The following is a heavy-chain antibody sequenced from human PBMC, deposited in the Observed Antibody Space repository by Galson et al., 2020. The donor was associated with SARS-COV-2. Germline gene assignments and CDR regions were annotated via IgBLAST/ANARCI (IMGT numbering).Heavy chain of an antibody. CDR2: IKQDGSEK. D-gene: IGHD2-15*01. CDR3: AREGHYCSGGSCYSVDYFDY. Sequence: GESLKISCAASGFTFSSYWMSWVRQAPGKGLEWVANIKQDGSEKYYVDSVKGRFTISRDNAKNSLYLQMNSLRAEDTAVYYCAREGHYCSGGSCYSVDYFDYWGQGTLVTVSS. V-gene: IGHV3-7*03. J-gene: IGHJ4*02. CDR1: GFTFSSYW.